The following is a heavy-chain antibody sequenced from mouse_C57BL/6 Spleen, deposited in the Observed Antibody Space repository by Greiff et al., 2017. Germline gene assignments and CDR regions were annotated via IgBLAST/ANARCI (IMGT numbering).Heavy chain of an antibody. V-gene: IGHV2-2*01. D-gene: IGHD3-3*01. Sequence: QVQLKESGPGLVQPSQSLSITCTVSGFSLTSYGVHWVRQSPGKGLEWLGVIWSGGSTDYNAAFITSLSISKDNSKSQVFIKMNSLQAEDTAIYYCARKGDNYAMDYWGQGTSVTVSS. J-gene: IGHJ4*01. CDR3: ARKGDNYAMDY. CDR1: GFSLTSYG. CDR2: IWSGGST.